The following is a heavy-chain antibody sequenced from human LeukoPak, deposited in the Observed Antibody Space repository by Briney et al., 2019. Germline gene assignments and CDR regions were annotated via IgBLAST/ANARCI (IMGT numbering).Heavy chain of an antibody. J-gene: IGHJ6*03. CDR1: GSSISSYY. CDR3: ARGGILGTDAPYYYYMDV. CDR2: IYYSGST. D-gene: IGHD7-27*01. V-gene: IGHV4-59*01. Sequence: SETLSLTCTVSGSSISSYYWSWIRQPPGKGPEWIGYIYYSGSTNYNPSLKSRVTISVDTSKNQFSLKLSSVTAADTAVYYCARGGILGTDAPYYYYMDVWGKGTTVTVSS.